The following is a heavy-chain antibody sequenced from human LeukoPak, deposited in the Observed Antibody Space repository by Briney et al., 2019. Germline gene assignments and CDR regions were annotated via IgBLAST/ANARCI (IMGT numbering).Heavy chain of an antibody. J-gene: IGHJ4*02. D-gene: IGHD6-13*01. CDR1: VGFIWSTTR. CDR2: IYQSGGT. V-gene: IGHV4-4*02. CDR3: ARSGYSSSWYGY. Sequence: PSGILSVTWFVTVGFIWSTTRCCWVRKPPGKGLEWIGVIYQSGGTSYNPSLTSRVTIPVDKSKSQFSLKLSSVTAADTAVYYCARSGYSSSWYGYWGQGTLVTVSS.